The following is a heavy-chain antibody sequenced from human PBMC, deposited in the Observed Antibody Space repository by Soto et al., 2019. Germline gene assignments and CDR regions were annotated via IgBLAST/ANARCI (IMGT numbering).Heavy chain of an antibody. CDR2: INDDGSRT. CDR1: GFTFSNYY. V-gene: IGHV3-74*03. Sequence: LRLSCAASGFTFSNYYMEWVRQAPGKGLVWVSHINDDGSRTKYADSVKGRFTISRDNAENIVYLQMNSLRAEDTAVYYCARDLSGPFDNWGQGALVTVSS. CDR3: ARDLSGPFDN. J-gene: IGHJ4*02.